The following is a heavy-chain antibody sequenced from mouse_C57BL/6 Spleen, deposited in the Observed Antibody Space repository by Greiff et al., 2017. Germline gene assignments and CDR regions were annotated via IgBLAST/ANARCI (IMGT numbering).Heavy chain of an antibody. Sequence: DVMLVESGGGLVKPGGSLKLSCAASGFTFSSYAMSWVRQTPEKRLEWVATISDGGSYTYYPANVKGRFTISRDNAKNNLYLQMSHLKSEDTAMYYCARDGPIPTVVVHFDYWGQGTTLTVSS. J-gene: IGHJ2*01. D-gene: IGHD1-1*01. CDR3: ARDGPIPTVVVHFDY. V-gene: IGHV5-4*01. CDR2: ISDGGSYT. CDR1: GFTFSSYA.